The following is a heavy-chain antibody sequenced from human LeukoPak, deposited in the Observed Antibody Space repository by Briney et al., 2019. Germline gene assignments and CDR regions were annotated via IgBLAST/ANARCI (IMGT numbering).Heavy chain of an antibody. J-gene: IGHJ4*02. CDR3: AKVATWTYFDS. V-gene: IGHV3-74*01. CDR2: MNSDGSST. D-gene: IGHD3/OR15-3a*01. CDR1: GFTFSSYW. Sequence: GGSLRLSCAASGFTFSSYWMHWVRQAPGKGLVWVSRMNSDGSSTSYADSVKGRFTISRDNAKNTLYLQLTSLRVEDTAVYYCAKVATWTYFDSWGQGTLVTVSS.